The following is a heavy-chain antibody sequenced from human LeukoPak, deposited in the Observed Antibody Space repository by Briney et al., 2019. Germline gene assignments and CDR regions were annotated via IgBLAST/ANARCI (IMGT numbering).Heavy chain of an antibody. J-gene: IGHJ4*02. CDR2: IYLGDSDT. V-gene: IGHV5-51*01. CDR1: GYRSTTYW. Sequence: GEALKISCKGSGYRSTTYWIGWVRQMPGKGLEWMGIIYLGDSDTRYSPSFEGRGTISAGKSITPAYLQWSSLTASDTAMYYCASSRHDTFTYSWSAHYWGQGTLVAVSS. CDR3: ASSRHDTFTYSWSAHY. D-gene: IGHD1-26*01.